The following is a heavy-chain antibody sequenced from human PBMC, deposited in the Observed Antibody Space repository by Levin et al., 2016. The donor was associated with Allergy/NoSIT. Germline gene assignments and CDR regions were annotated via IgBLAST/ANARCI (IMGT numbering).Heavy chain of an antibody. J-gene: IGHJ4*02. CDR3: ARGFVYFDY. V-gene: IGHV1-8*01. CDR2: MNPNSADT. Sequence: WVRQAPGQGLEWMGWMNPNSADTGYAQKFQGRVTMTRNTSTSTVYMELSSLRSEDTAVYYCARGFVYFDYWGQGTLVTVSS.